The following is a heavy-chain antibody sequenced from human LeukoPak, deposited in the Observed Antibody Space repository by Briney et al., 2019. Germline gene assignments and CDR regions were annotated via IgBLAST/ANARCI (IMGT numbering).Heavy chain of an antibody. D-gene: IGHD1-26*01. CDR1: GGTFSSYA. Sequence: SVKVSCKASGGTFSSYAISWVRQAPGQGLEWMGGIIPIFGTANYAQKFQGRVTITADESTSTAYMELSSLRSEDTAVYYCARSVGSMGATAGYYYYMDVWGKGTTVTVSS. V-gene: IGHV1-69*13. CDR2: IIPIFGTA. CDR3: ARSVGSMGATAGYYYYMDV. J-gene: IGHJ6*03.